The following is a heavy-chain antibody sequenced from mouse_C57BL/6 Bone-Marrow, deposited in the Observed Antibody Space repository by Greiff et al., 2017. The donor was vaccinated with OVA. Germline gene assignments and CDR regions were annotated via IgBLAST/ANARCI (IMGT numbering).Heavy chain of an antibody. D-gene: IGHD2-2*01. J-gene: IGHJ3*01. CDR1: GYSITSGYY. CDR2: ISYDGSN. CDR3: ARDDYGYDETWFAY. Sequence: EVKLVESGPGLVKPSQSLSLTCSVTGYSITSGYYWNWIRQFPGNKLEWMGYISYDGSNNYNPSLKNRISITRDTSKNQFFLKLNSVTTEDTATYYCARDDYGYDETWFAYWGQGTLVTVSA. V-gene: IGHV3-6*01.